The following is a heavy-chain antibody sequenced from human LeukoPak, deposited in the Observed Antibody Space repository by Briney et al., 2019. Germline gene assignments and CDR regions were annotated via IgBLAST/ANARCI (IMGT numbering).Heavy chain of an antibody. CDR3: AKDQPPYYYDSGSYSDLDY. Sequence: PGGSLRLSCAASGFTFSDYGMHWVRQAPGKGLGWVAFIRYDGSNEYYADSVKGRFTISRDNSKNTLYLQMNSLRVEDTAVYYCAKDQPPYYYDSGSYSDLDYWGQGTLVTVSS. CDR1: GFTFSDYG. J-gene: IGHJ4*02. D-gene: IGHD3-10*01. V-gene: IGHV3-30*02. CDR2: IRYDGSNE.